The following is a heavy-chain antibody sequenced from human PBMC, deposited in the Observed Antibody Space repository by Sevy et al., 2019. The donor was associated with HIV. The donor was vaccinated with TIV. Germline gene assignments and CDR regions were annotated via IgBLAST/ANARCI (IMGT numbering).Heavy chain of an antibody. D-gene: IGHD6-19*01. J-gene: IGHJ5*02. CDR3: AKGGQWLVRDWFDP. CDR1: GFTFSSYG. Sequence: GGSLRLSCAASGFTFSSYGMHWVRQAPGKGLDWVTVISYDGSNKYYVDSVKGRFTISRDNSKNTLYLQMNSLRVEDTAVYYCAKGGQWLVRDWFDPWGQGTLATVSS. CDR2: ISYDGSNK. V-gene: IGHV3-30*18.